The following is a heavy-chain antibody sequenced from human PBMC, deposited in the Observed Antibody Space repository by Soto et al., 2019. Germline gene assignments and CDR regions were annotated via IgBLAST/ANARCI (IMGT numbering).Heavy chain of an antibody. D-gene: IGHD1-26*01. J-gene: IGHJ4*02. CDR3: ARDGGSGSYEAY. V-gene: IGHV4-31*02. CDR1: GGSISSGGYY. CDR2: IYYSGST. Sequence: LCGGSISSGGYYWSWIRQHPGKGLEWIGYIYYSGSTYYNPSLKSRVTISVYTSKNQFSLKLSSVTAADTAVYYCARDGGSGSYEAYWGQGTLITVSS.